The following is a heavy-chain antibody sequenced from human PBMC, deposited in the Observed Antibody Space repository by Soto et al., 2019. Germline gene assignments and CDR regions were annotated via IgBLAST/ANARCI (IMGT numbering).Heavy chain of an antibody. Sequence: QVQLQQWGAGLLKPSETLSLTCAVYGGSFSDSYWSWIRQSPGPGLEWIGQIHHSGSTMYNPSLKRRVTISVDTSKSQFSLTLTSVTAADTAIYYCVRIYMNSFHYWGQGTQVTVSS. D-gene: IGHD3-10*01. CDR2: IHHSGST. CDR1: GGSFSDSY. J-gene: IGHJ4*02. V-gene: IGHV4-34*01. CDR3: VRIYMNSFHY.